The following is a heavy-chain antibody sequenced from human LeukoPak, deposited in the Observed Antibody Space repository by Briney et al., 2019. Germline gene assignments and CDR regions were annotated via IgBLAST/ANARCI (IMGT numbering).Heavy chain of an antibody. D-gene: IGHD5-12*01. CDR2: IIGSVVST. CDR3: AKGAYDYVEVGYFDY. CDR1: GFTFNNYA. Sequence: GGSLRLPCAASGFTFNNYAMSWVRQSPGKGLEWVSTIIGSVVSTFYADSVKGRFTISRDTSKNTLYLQMNSLRAEDTAVYYCAKGAYDYVEVGYFDYWGQGTLVTVSS. J-gene: IGHJ4*02. V-gene: IGHV3-23*01.